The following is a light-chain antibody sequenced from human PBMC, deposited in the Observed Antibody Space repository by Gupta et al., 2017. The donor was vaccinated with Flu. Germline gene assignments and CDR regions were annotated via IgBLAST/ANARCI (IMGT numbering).Light chain of an antibody. V-gene: IGKV3-20*01. CDR1: QSVSSNY. J-gene: IGKJ2*03. CDR2: GAS. Sequence: EIVLTQSPGTLSLSPGERATLSCRASQSVSSNYLAWYRQKPGQAPRLLIYGASSRATGIPDRVRGIGSGTDYTLTISRLEPEDSAVYFCQQYGTSPYSFGQGTKLEIK. CDR3: QQYGTSPYS.